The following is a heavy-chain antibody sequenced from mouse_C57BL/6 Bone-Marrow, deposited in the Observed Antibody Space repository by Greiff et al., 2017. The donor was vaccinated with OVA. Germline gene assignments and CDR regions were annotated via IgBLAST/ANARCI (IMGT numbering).Heavy chain of an antibody. CDR1: GYTFTEYT. V-gene: IGHV1-62-2*01. CDR3: ARHGPRGSSYGGYFDY. J-gene: IGHJ2*01. CDR2: FYPGSGSI. Sequence: VQLQESGAELVKPGASVKLSCKASGYTFTEYTIHWVKQRSGQGLEWIGWFYPGSGSIKYNEKFKDKATLTADKSSSTVYMELSRLTSEDSAVYFCARHGPRGSSYGGYFDYWGQGTTLTVSS. D-gene: IGHD1-1*01.